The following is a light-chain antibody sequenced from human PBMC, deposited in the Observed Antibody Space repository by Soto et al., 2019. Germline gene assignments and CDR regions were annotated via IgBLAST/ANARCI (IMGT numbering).Light chain of an antibody. CDR2: WAS. CDR3: QQYHRIPET. V-gene: IGKV4-1*01. Sequence: DVVMTQSPDSLAVSLGERATIKCKYGQSLLWSPNNKNYLAWYQQKPGQPPKLLISWASTRESGVPDRFSGSGTETDFTLTISSLQAEDVAFYYCQQYHRIPETFGQGTRLDIK. CDR1: QSLLWSPNNKNY. J-gene: IGKJ2*01.